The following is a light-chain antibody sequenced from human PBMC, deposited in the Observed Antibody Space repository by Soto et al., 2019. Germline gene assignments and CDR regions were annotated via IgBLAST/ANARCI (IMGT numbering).Light chain of an antibody. Sequence: QSVLTQPRSVSGSPGQSVTISCTGTSGDVGAYDRVSWYQHHPTKAPKLIIYDVTNRPSGVPYRFSGCKSGSTASLTISGLQAEDEADYYCCSHAGGSSWVFGGGTKLTVL. CDR2: DVT. V-gene: IGLV2-11*01. J-gene: IGLJ3*02. CDR1: SGDVGAYDR. CDR3: CSHAGGSSWV.